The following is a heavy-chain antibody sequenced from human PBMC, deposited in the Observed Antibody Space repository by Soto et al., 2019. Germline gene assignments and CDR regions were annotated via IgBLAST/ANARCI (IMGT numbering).Heavy chain of an antibody. CDR3: ARDRGCGDCYPDPRDTDDAFDI. Sequence: SETLSLTCTVSGGSISSGGYYWSWIRRHPGKGLEWIGYIYYSGSTYYNPSLKSRVTISVDTSKNQFSLKLSSVTAADTAVYYCARDRGCGDCYPDPRDTDDAFDIWGQGTMVTV. CDR2: IYYSGST. V-gene: IGHV4-31*03. CDR1: GGSISSGGYY. D-gene: IGHD2-21*02. J-gene: IGHJ3*02.